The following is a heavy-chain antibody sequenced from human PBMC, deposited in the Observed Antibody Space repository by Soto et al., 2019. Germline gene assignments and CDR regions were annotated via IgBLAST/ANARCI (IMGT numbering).Heavy chain of an antibody. CDR2: INHSGST. V-gene: IGHV4-34*01. CDR3: ARGVSVGATLRGANWFEP. CDR1: GGSFSGYY. D-gene: IGHD1-26*01. Sequence: QVQLQQWGAGLLKPSETLSLTCAVYGGSFSGYYWSWIRQPPGKGLEWIGEINHSGSTNYNPSLKSRVTISVDTSKNQFSLKLSSVTAADTAVYYCARGVSVGATLRGANWFEPWGQGTLVTVSS. J-gene: IGHJ5*02.